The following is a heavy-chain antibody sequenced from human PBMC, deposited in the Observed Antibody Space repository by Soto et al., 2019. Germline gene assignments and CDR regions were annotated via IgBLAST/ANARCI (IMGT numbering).Heavy chain of an antibody. CDR3: ARGGVSARPDV. Sequence: QVQLVESGGGVVQPGRSLRLSCAASGFTFSSNAMHWVRQTPGKGLEWVAIIWYDGSNKYYADSVKGRFTISRDNAKNTAYRQMNSLGAEDTAVYYCARGGVSARPDVWGQGTLVTISS. V-gene: IGHV3-33*01. CDR1: GFTFSSNA. CDR2: IWYDGSNK. D-gene: IGHD6-6*01. J-gene: IGHJ1*01.